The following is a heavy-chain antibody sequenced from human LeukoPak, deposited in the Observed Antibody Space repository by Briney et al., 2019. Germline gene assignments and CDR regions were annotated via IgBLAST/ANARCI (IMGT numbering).Heavy chain of an antibody. V-gene: IGHV1-2*02. D-gene: IGHD3-22*01. J-gene: IGHJ6*03. Sequence: GASVKVSCKASGYTFTSFDIIWVRQAPGQGLEWMGWINPNSGGTNYAQKFQGRVTMTRDTSISTAYMELSRLRSDDTAVYYCAREYDSSGGYMDVWGKGTTVTVSS. CDR2: INPNSGGT. CDR3: AREYDSSGGYMDV. CDR1: GYTFTSFD.